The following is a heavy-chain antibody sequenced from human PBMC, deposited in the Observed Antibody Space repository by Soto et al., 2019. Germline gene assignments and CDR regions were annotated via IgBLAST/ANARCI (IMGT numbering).Heavy chain of an antibody. V-gene: IGHV4-31*03. Sequence: QVQLQESGPGLVKPSQTLSLTCTVSGGSISSGDYYWSWIRQHPGKGLEWIGYIYYSGSTYYNPSLKSRVTISVDTSKNQFALKLSSVTAADTAVYYCARWCSASRQGFDPWGQGTLVTVSS. CDR1: GGSISSGDYY. D-gene: IGHD6-19*01. CDR3: ARWCSASRQGFDP. J-gene: IGHJ5*02. CDR2: IYYSGST.